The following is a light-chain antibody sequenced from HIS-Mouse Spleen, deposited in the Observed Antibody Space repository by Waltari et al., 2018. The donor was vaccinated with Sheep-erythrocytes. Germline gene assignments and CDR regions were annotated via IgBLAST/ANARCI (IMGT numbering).Light chain of an antibody. V-gene: IGLV3-19*01. CDR1: SLRSYY. CDR3: NSRDSSGNHLV. J-gene: IGLJ2*01. CDR2: GNN. Sequence: SSELTQDPAVSVALGQTVRITCQGDSLRSYYASWYQQKPGRAPVRVIYGNNNRPSGIPDRFSGSSSGNTASLTITGAQAEDEADYYCNSRDSSGNHLVFGGGTKLTVL.